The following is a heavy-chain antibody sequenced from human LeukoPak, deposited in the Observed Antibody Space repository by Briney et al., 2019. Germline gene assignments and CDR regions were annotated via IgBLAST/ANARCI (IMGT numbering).Heavy chain of an antibody. CDR2: IYTSGST. J-gene: IGHJ6*03. V-gene: IGHV4-61*02. D-gene: IGHD5-24*01. Sequence: PSQTLSLTCTVSGGSISSGSYYWSWIRQPAGKGLEWIGRIYTSGSTTYNSSLKSRVTISLDTSKNHFSLKLSSVTAADTALYYCARGRRDGYRLYYMDVWGKGTTVTISS. CDR3: ARGRRDGYRLYYMDV. CDR1: GGSISSGSYY.